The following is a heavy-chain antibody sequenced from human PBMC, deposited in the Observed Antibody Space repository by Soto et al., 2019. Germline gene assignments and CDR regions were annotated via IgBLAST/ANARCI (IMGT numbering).Heavy chain of an antibody. CDR1: GYTFTSYG. CDR2: ISAYNGNT. Sequence: ASVKVSCKASGYTFTSYGISWVRQAPGQGLEWMGWISAYNGNTNYAQKLQGRVTMTTDTSTSTAYMELRSLRSDDTAVYYCARVSYCSGGTCPDHYWGQGTLVTVSS. V-gene: IGHV1-18*01. CDR3: ARVSYCSGGTCPDHY. D-gene: IGHD2-15*01. J-gene: IGHJ4*02.